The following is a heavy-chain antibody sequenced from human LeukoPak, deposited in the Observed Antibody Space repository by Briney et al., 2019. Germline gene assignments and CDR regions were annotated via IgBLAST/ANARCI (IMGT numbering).Heavy chain of an antibody. CDR3: AGGRSRVLRFLEWPAGPRNWFDP. Sequence: SETLSLTCAVYGGSFSGYYWSWIRQPPGKGLEWIGEINHSGSTNYNPSLKSRVTISVDTSKNQFSLKLSSVTAADTAVYYCAGGRSRVLRFLEWPAGPRNWFDPWGQGTLVTVSS. CDR2: INHSGST. CDR1: GGSFSGYY. V-gene: IGHV4-34*01. J-gene: IGHJ5*02. D-gene: IGHD3-3*01.